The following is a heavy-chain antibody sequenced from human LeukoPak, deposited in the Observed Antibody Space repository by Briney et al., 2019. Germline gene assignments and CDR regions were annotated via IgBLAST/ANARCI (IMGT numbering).Heavy chain of an antibody. CDR3: TKAGGFASWYDY. V-gene: IGHV3-23*01. CDR1: GFTFSTYD. J-gene: IGHJ4*02. CDR2: ISRGGDRT. D-gene: IGHD6-13*01. Sequence: GGSLRLSCEASGFTFSTYDMSWVRQVPGEGLEWVSAISRGGDRTYHADSVKGRFTISRDNSKNVLYLQMDNLRADDTAVYHRTKAGGFASWYDYWGQGALVTVSS.